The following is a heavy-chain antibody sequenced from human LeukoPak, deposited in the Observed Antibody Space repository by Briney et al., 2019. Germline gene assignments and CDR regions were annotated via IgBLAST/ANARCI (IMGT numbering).Heavy chain of an antibody. Sequence: SETLSLTCSVSGGSTSTSTSYWGWVRQPPGKGLEWIGSIPYSGSTYKNPSLKSRVTISMDTSRSQFSLKVTSPTAADSAVYFCARESSSSRYFMDVWGRGTTVTVSS. CDR2: IPYSGST. CDR1: GGSTSTSTSY. V-gene: IGHV4-39*07. J-gene: IGHJ6*03. CDR3: ARESSSSRYFMDV. D-gene: IGHD6-6*01.